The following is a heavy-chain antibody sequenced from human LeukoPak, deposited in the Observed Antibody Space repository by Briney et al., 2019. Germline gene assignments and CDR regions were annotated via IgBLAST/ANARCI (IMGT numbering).Heavy chain of an antibody. V-gene: IGHV4-30-4*01. D-gene: IGHD5-12*01. Sequence: SSETLSLTCTVSGGSISSGDYYWSWIRQPPGKGLEWIGYIYNSASTYYNPSLKSRVTISVDTSKNQFSLKLSSVTAADTAVYYCARVNRLWSGYGQGPHWYFDLWGRGTLVTVSS. CDR1: GGSISSGDYY. CDR2: IYNSAST. J-gene: IGHJ2*01. CDR3: ARVNRLWSGYGQGPHWYFDL.